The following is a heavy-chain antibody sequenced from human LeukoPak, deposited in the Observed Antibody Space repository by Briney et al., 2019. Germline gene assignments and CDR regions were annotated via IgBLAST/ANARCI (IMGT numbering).Heavy chain of an antibody. D-gene: IGHD6-19*01. V-gene: IGHV3-11*01. CDR2: ISSGGGTI. J-gene: IGHJ4*02. CDR1: GFTFSDYH. Sequence: GGSLRLSCAASGFTFSDYHMSWIRQAPGKGLEWVSYISSGGGTISYADSVKGRFTISRDNAKNSLYLQMNSLRAEDTAVHYCARGPVSSSGFFAYWGQGTLVTVSS. CDR3: ARGPVSSSGFFAY.